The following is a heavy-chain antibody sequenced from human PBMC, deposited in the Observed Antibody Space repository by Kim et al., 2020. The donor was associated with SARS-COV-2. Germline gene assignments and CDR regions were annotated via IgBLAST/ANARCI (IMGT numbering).Heavy chain of an antibody. CDR1: GGTHNNYA. D-gene: IGHD2-21*02. Sequence: SVKVSCKSSGGTHNNYAISWVRQAPGQGLEWMGRIIPVLGLTNYPQKFQDRVSITADKSTSTAYMELSSLRADDTAVYYCVRDRGDVDVTTIDYWGVGT. V-gene: IGHV1-69*04. CDR2: IIPVLGLT. J-gene: IGHJ4*02. CDR3: VRDRGDVDVTTIDY.